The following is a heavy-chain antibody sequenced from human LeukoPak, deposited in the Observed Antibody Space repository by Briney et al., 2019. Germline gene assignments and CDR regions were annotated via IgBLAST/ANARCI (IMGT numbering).Heavy chain of an antibody. J-gene: IGHJ6*02. CDR1: GGSISSGDYY. V-gene: IGHV4-30-4*02. CDR2: IYYSGST. CDR3: ATLTTRGGMDV. Sequence: PSETLSLTCTVSGGSISSGDYYWSWIRQPPGKGLEWIGYIYYSGSTYYNPSLKSRVTISVDTSKNQFSLKLSSVTAADTAVYYCATLTTRGGMDVWGQGTTVTVSS. D-gene: IGHD4-11*01.